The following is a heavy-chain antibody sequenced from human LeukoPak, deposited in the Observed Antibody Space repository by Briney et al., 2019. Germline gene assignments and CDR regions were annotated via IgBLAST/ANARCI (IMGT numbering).Heavy chain of an antibody. CDR3: AKDRRATAHDAFDI. J-gene: IGHJ3*02. CDR2: ISWNSGSI. V-gene: IGHV3-9*03. D-gene: IGHD1-26*01. CDR1: GFTFDDYA. Sequence: PGGSLRLSCAASGFTFDDYAMHWVRQAPGKGLEWVSGISWNSGSIGYADSVKGRFTISRDNAKNSLYLQMNSLRAEDMALYYCAKDRRATAHDAFDIWGQGTMVTVSS.